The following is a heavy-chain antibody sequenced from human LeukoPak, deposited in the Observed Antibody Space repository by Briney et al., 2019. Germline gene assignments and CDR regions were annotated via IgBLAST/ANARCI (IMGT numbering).Heavy chain of an antibody. V-gene: IGHV3-33*01. D-gene: IGHD1-7*01. Sequence: GGSLRLSCAASGFTFSSNGMHWVRQAPGKGLKWVAVIWYDGSNKYYADSVKGRFTISRDNSKNTLYLQMNSLRAEDTAVYYCARYNWNYGDYYYYMDVWGKGTTVTVSS. CDR2: IWYDGSNK. CDR1: GFTFSSNG. CDR3: ARYNWNYGDYYYYMDV. J-gene: IGHJ6*03.